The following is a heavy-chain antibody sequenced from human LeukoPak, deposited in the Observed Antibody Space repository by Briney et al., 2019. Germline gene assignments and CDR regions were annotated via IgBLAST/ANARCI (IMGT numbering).Heavy chain of an antibody. CDR2: ISAYNGNT. V-gene: IGHV1-18*01. CDR1: GYTFTSYG. D-gene: IGHD2-2*01. J-gene: IGHJ4*02. CDR3: ARGDIVVVPAASFDY. Sequence: ASVKVSCKASGYTFTSYGISWVRQAPGQGLEWMGWISAYNGNTNYAQKLQGRVTMTTDTSTSTAYMELRSLRSDDTAVYYCARGDIVVVPAASFDYWGQGTLVTVSS.